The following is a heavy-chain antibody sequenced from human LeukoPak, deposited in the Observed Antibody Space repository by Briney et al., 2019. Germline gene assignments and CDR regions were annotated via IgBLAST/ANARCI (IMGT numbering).Heavy chain of an antibody. CDR3: AKDPLSYYYYYYMDV. CDR1: GFTFSSYA. CDR2: ISGSGGST. J-gene: IGHJ6*03. Sequence: GGSLRLSCAASGFTFSSYAMSWVRQAPGEGLEWVSAISGSGGSTYYADSVKGRFTISRDNSKNTLYLQMNSLRAEDTAVYYCAKDPLSYYYYYYMDVWGKGTTVTVSS. V-gene: IGHV3-23*01.